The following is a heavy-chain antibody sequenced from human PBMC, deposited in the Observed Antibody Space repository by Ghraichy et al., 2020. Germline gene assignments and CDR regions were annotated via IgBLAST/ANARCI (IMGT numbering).Heavy chain of an antibody. V-gene: IGHV4-34*01. CDR3: ARGWYSSSFTHWFDP. CDR2: INHSGST. D-gene: IGHD6-6*01. Sequence: SETLSLTCAVYGGSFSGYYWSWIRQPPGKGLEWIGEINHSGSTNYNPSLKSRVTISVDTSKNQFSLKLSSVTAADTAVYYCARGWYSSSFTHWFDPWGQGTLVTVSS. CDR1: GGSFSGYY. J-gene: IGHJ5*02.